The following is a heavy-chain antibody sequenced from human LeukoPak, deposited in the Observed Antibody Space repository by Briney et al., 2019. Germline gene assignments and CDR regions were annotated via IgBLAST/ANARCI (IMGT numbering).Heavy chain of an antibody. CDR3: VAGADYYGSGGLNDY. D-gene: IGHD3-10*01. CDR1: GFTFSSYG. J-gene: IGHJ4*02. Sequence: PGRSLRLSCAASGFTFSSYGMHWVRQAPGKGLEWVAVISYDGSNKYYADSVKGRFTISRDNSKNTLYLQMNSLRAEDTAVYYCVAGADYYGSGGLNDYWGQGTLVTVSS. CDR2: ISYDGSNK. V-gene: IGHV3-30*19.